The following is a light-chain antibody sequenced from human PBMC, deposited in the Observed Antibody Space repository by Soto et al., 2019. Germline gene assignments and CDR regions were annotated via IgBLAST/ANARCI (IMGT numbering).Light chain of an antibody. CDR2: EAS. J-gene: IGKJ2*01. CDR1: QSIRSN. Sequence: EIVMTQSPATLSVSPGERATLSCRASQSIRSNLAWYQQKPGQAPRLLIYEASNRATGVPARFSGSGSGTEFTLTISSLQSEDFAVYFCQQYNTWPPYTFGQGTNLEIK. CDR3: QQYNTWPPYT. V-gene: IGKV3-15*01.